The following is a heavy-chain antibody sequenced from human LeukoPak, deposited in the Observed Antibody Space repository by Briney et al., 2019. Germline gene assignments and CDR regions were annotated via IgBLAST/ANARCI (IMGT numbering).Heavy chain of an antibody. D-gene: IGHD3-22*01. J-gene: IGHJ4*02. V-gene: IGHV1-2*02. CDR2: INPKRGGT. CDR3: ARDASKAYDSSGYYYDQEKYYFDY. CDR1: GYTFTVYY. Sequence: GASVKVSCKASGYTFTVYYMHGVRQARGQGREWMGWINPKRGGTNYAQKFQGKVTMTMDTSISTAYMELSRLRSDDTAVYYCARDASKAYDSSGYYYDQEKYYFDYWGQGTLVTVSS.